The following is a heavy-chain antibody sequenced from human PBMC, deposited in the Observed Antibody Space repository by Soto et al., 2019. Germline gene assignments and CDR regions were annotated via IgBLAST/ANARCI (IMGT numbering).Heavy chain of an antibody. CDR2: ISAGGGNT. J-gene: IGHJ5*02. D-gene: IGHD2-2*01. Sequence: EVQLLESGGGLVQPGGSLRLSCAASGFSFSTYAMSWVRQAPGKGLEWVSGISAGGGNTFYADSVRGRFTISRDNSKNTLYLQINSLRAEDTALYCCVKHSEYQLLSWFDPWGQGTLVTVSS. CDR3: VKHSEYQLLSWFDP. CDR1: GFSFSTYA. V-gene: IGHV3-23*01.